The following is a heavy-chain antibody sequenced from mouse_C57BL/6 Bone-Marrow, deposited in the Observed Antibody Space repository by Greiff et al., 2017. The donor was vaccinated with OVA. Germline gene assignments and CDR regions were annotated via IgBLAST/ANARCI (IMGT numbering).Heavy chain of an antibody. D-gene: IGHD2-3*01. CDR2: LDPSDSST. CDR3: ARLGDGYYRGFAY. V-gene: IGHV1-69*01. Sequence: QVQLQQPGAELVMPGASVKLSCKASGYTFTSYWMHWVKQRPGQGLALIGELDPSDSSTNYNQQFKGKSPLTVDKSSSTAYRQLSSLTSEDSAVYYGARLGDGYYRGFAYWGQGTLVTVSA. CDR1: GYTFTSYW. J-gene: IGHJ3*01.